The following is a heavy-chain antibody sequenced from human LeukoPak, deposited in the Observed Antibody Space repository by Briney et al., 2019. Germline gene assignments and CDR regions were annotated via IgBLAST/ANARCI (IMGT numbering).Heavy chain of an antibody. V-gene: IGHV1-69*04. CDR1: GGTFSSYA. J-gene: IGHJ4*02. CDR3: ARVRVYDLRLGEFAYYFDY. D-gene: IGHD3-16*01. CDR2: IIPILGIA. Sequence: GSSVTVSCKASGGTFSSYAISWVRQAPGQGLEWMGRIIPILGIANYAQKFQGRVTITADKSTSTAYMELSSLRSEDTDVYYCARVRVYDLRLGEFAYYFDYWGQGTLVTVSS.